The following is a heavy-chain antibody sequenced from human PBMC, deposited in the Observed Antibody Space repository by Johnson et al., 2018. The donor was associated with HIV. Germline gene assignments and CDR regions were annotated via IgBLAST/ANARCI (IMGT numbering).Heavy chain of an antibody. CDR3: ARDHIAAALGAFDI. Sequence: QMLLVESGGGVVQPGRSLRLSCAASGFAFSSYGMHWVRQAPGKGLEWVAIISYDGSNKYYADSVKGRFTISRDNSKNTLYLQMNSLRAEDTAVYYCARDHIAAALGAFDIWGQGTMVTVSS. J-gene: IGHJ3*02. V-gene: IGHV3-30*03. D-gene: IGHD6-13*01. CDR2: ISYDGSNK. CDR1: GFAFSSYG.